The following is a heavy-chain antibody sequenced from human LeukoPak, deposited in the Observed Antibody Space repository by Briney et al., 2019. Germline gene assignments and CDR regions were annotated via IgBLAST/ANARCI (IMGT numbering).Heavy chain of an antibody. V-gene: IGHV3-30*03. D-gene: IGHD1-7*01. CDR2: ISHDGSNK. J-gene: IGHJ4*02. CDR1: GFIFSSYG. CDR3: ALGGTYFDY. Sequence: GGSLRLSCAASGFIFSSYGMHWVRQAPGKGLEWVAVISHDGSNKYYADSVKGRFTISRDNSKNKLYLQMNSLRAEDTAVYYCALGGTYFDYWGQGSLVTVSS.